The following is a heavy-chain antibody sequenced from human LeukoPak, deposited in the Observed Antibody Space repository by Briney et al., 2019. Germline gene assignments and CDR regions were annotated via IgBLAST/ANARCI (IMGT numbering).Heavy chain of an antibody. CDR3: ARETGYSSSWYKSNYYYYGMDV. J-gene: IGHJ6*02. D-gene: IGHD6-13*01. CDR2: IYYSGST. V-gene: IGHV4-61*08. Sequence: SETLSLTCTVSGGSISSGDYYWSWIRQPPGKGLEWIGYIYYSGSTNYNPSLKSRVTISVDTSKNQFSLKLSSVTAADTAVYYCARETGYSSSWYKSNYYYYGMDVWGQGTTVTVSS. CDR1: GGSISSGDYY.